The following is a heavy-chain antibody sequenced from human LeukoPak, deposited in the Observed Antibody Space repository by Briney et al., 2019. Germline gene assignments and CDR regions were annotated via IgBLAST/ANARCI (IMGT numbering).Heavy chain of an antibody. D-gene: IGHD6-13*01. J-gene: IGHJ1*01. V-gene: IGHV1-2*02. CDR2: INPNRGGT. CDR1: RYIHTRYY. CDR3: ARGSGGSSWYLVHFQH. Sequence: SVKDSCKASRYIHTRYYMHWVGPAPGQGREGMGWINPNRGGTNKPQKFQGRVTMTRDTSISTAYMELNRLRSDVTAVYYCARGSGGSSWYLVHFQHWGRGTRVIVSS.